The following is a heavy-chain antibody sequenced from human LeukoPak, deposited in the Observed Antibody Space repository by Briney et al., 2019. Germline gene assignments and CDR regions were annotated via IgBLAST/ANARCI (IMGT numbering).Heavy chain of an antibody. Sequence: ASVKVSCKASGYTFTGYYMHWVRQAPGQGLEWMGWINPNSGGTNYAQKFQGRVTMTRDTSISTAYMELSRLRSDDTAVYYCARVSGYYYYYMDVWGKGTTVTVSS. V-gene: IGHV1-2*02. CDR3: ARVSGYYYYYMDV. CDR1: GYTFTGYY. J-gene: IGHJ6*03. CDR2: INPNSGGT.